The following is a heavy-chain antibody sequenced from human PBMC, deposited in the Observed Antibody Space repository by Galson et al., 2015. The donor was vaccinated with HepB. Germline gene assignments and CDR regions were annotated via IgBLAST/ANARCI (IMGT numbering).Heavy chain of an antibody. V-gene: IGHV4-59*01. CDR2: IYYSGST. J-gene: IGHJ6*03. CDR3: ARAVLVVPADYYYYYMDV. CDR1: GGSISSYY. Sequence: SETLSLTCTVSGGSISSYYWSWIRQPPGKGLEWIGYIYYSGSTNYNPSLKSRVTISVDTSKNQFSLKLSSVTAADTAVYYCARAVLVVPADYYYYYMDVWGKGTTVTVSS. D-gene: IGHD2-2*01.